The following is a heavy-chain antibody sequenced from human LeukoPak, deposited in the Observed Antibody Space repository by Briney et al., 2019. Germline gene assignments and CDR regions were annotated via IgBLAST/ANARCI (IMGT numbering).Heavy chain of an antibody. J-gene: IGHJ4*02. CDR1: GYTFTSYY. CDR3: ARVTRRYCSGGSCYSDY. CDR2: INPRGGST. V-gene: IGHV1-46*01. Sequence: GASVKVSCKASGYTFTSYYMHWMRQAPGQGPEWMGIINPRGGSTDYAQKFQGRVTMTRDTSISTDYMELSRLRSDDTAVYYCARVTRRYCSGGSCYSDYWGQGTLVTVSS. D-gene: IGHD2-15*01.